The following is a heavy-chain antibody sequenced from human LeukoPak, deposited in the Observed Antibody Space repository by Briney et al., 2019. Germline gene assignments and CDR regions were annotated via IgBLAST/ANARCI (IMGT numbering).Heavy chain of an antibody. J-gene: IGHJ4*02. D-gene: IGHD1-26*01. CDR1: RGSISSYF. CDR3: ARGYSGTYGRFDY. V-gene: IGHV4-59*01. Sequence: SETLSLTCTVSRGSISSYFWSWIRQPPGKELEWIGYIYYNGSINYNPSLKSRVTMSVDTSKKQFSLQLNSVTAADTAVYFRARGYSGTYGRFDYWGPGILVTVSS. CDR2: IYYNGSI.